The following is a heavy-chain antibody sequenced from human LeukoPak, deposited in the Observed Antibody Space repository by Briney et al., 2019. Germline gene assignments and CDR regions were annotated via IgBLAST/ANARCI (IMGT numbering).Heavy chain of an antibody. J-gene: IGHJ4*02. CDR3: AIGERSCITGTLDNYGY. CDR2: MNPNSGNT. D-gene: IGHD1-7*01. CDR1: GYTFTSYD. Sequence: ASVKVSCKASGYTFTSYDINWVRQATGQGLEWMGWMNPNSGNTGYAQKFQGRVTMTRNTSISTAYMELSSLRSEDTAVYYCAIGERSCITGTLDNYGYWGQGTLVTVSS. V-gene: IGHV1-8*01.